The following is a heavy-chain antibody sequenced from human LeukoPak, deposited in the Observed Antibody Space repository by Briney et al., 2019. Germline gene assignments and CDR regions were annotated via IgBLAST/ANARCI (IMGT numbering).Heavy chain of an antibody. CDR3: ARGGYCSGGSCRNFYY. CDR2: ISHSGST. J-gene: IGHJ4*02. V-gene: IGHV4-34*01. CDR1: GGSFSGYY. D-gene: IGHD2-15*01. Sequence: SETLSLTCAVYGGSFSGYYWSWIRQPPGKGLEWIGEISHSGSTNYNPSLKSRVTISVDTSKNQFSLKLSSVTAADTAVYYCARGGYCSGGSCRNFYYWGQGTLVTVSS.